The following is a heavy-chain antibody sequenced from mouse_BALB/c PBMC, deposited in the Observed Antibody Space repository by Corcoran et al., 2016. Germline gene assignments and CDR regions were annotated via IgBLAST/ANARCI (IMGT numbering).Heavy chain of an antibody. CDR2: IDPANGNT. J-gene: IGHJ1*01. CDR1: GFNFKDTY. CDR3: ARWDWYFDV. Sequence: EVQLQRSGAELVKPGASVKLSCTASGFNFKDTYMHWVKQRPEQGLEWIGRIDPANGNTKYDPKFQGKATITADTSSNTAYLQLSSLTSEDTAVYYCARWDWYFDVWGAGTTVTVSS. V-gene: IGHV14-3*02.